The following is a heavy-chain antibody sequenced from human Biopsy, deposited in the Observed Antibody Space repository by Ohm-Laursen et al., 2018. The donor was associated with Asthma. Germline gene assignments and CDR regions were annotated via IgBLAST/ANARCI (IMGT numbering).Heavy chain of an antibody. CDR1: GYTFNSAG. CDR2: ISVYNGNT. V-gene: IGHV1-18*01. D-gene: IGHD4-23*01. J-gene: IGHJ6*02. CDR3: ARAVDASHCYGIDV. Sequence: ASVKVSCKTSGYTFNSAGIPWVRQAPGQGLEWMGWISVYNGNTKFAQKLQDRVTMITDTSTSTAYMEPRSLRSDDTAVYFCARAVDASHCYGIDVWGQGTTVTVS.